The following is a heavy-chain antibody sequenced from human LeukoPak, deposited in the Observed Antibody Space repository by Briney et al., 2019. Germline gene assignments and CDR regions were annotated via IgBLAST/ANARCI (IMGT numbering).Heavy chain of an antibody. CDR2: IKEDGSEK. D-gene: IGHD2-21*01. CDR3: VKNGISFDD. V-gene: IGHV3-7*05. CDR1: GLTFSRYW. Sequence: GGFLRLSCAASGLTFSRYWMSWVRQAPGKGLEWVARIKEDGSEKNYLGSVKGRFTISRDNAQNSLDLQMNSLRAEDTAVYYCVKNGISFDDWGQGTLVTVSS. J-gene: IGHJ4*02.